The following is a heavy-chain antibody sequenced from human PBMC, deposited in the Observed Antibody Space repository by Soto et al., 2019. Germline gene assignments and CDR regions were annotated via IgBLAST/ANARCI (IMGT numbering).Heavy chain of an antibody. V-gene: IGHV3-23*01. Sequence: LRLSCAAYGFTFSSYAMSWVRQAPGKGLEWVSAISGSGGSTYYADSVKGRFTISRDNYKNTLYLQMNSLRAEDTAVYYCAILPYPTYDSSGYYYATDYYAIDVWGQGTTVTVSS. J-gene: IGHJ6*02. D-gene: IGHD3-22*01. CDR2: ISGSGGST. CDR3: AILPYPTYDSSGYYYATDYYAIDV. CDR1: GFTFSSYA.